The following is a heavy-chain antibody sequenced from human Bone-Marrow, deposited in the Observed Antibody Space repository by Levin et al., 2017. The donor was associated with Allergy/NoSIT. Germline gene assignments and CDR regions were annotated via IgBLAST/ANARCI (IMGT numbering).Heavy chain of an antibody. CDR1: GFTFSTYS. D-gene: IGHD2/OR15-2a*01. V-gene: IGHV3-48*02. CDR2: ISSSSTI. J-gene: IGHJ6*04. CDR3: TRDRYFGV. Sequence: QSGESLKISCAASGFTFSTYSMNWVRQAPGKGLEWVSYISSSSTIYYADSVKGRFTISRDNARNSLYLEMNSLRDEDTAVYYCTRDRYFGVWGKGTTVTVSS.